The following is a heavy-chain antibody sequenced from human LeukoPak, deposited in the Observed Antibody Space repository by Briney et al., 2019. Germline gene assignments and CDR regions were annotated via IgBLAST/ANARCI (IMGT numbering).Heavy chain of an antibody. J-gene: IGHJ5*02. CDR2: IYVSGRI. CDR1: GGSISNLY. Sequence: SETLSLSCSISGGSISNLYLYWIRQPAVKELEWIGRIYVSGRIDYNPSLRSRVTMSVDTSKNQLSLRVRSVTAADTGVYYCARDSGTTGEVKFDPWGQGTLVTVSS. V-gene: IGHV4-4*07. D-gene: IGHD3-10*01. CDR3: ARDSGTTGEVKFDP.